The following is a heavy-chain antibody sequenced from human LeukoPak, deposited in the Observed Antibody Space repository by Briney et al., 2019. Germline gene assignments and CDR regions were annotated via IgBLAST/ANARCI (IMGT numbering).Heavy chain of an antibody. CDR1: GHTFTSYD. CDR3: ASLRQFYNYHSGSYYYGMDV. Sequence: ASVKVSCKASGHTFTSYDINWVRQATGQGLEWMGWINPDSGNTAYAQKFQGRVTMTRNTSISTAYMELSSLRSEDMAVYYCASLRQFYNYHSGSYYYGMDVWGQGTTVTVSS. D-gene: IGHD3-10*01. CDR2: INPDSGNT. V-gene: IGHV1-8*01. J-gene: IGHJ6*02.